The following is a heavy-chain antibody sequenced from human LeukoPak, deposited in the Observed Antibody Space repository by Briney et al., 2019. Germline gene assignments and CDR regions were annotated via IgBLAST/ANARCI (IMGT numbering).Heavy chain of an antibody. D-gene: IGHD3-10*01. V-gene: IGHV1-2*02. Sequence: ASVMVSCKASGYTFTDYYLHWVRQAPGQGLEWMGWINPKNGATNYGLKFQGRVTMTMDTSISTGYVELSGLRSDDAAVYYCATTYLGAFDIWGQGTMVTVSS. J-gene: IGHJ3*02. CDR2: INPKNGAT. CDR1: GYTFTDYY. CDR3: ATTYLGAFDI.